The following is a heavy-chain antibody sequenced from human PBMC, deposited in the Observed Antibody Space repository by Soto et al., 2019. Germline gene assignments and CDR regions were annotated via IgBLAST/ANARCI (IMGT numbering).Heavy chain of an antibody. CDR2: IRQDGSQK. Sequence: SLRLSCAASGFTFSTYWMSWVRQAPGKGLEWVANIRQDGSQKYYVDSVKGRFTISRDNAKNSLYLQMNSLRADDTAVYYCARGGYCSSTSCSLFDYWGQGTLVTVSS. D-gene: IGHD2-2*03. V-gene: IGHV3-7*01. CDR1: GFTFSTYW. J-gene: IGHJ4*02. CDR3: ARGGYCSSTSCSLFDY.